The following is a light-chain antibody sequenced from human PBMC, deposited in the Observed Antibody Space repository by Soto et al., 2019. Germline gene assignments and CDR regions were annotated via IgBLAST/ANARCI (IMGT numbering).Light chain of an antibody. Sequence: IVLTQSPATLSLSPGERATLSCRASQGIYNYLAWYQQKPGQSPRLLIYEASTRAPGIPARFSGDWSGTDFTLTIDTLEPEDFAVYYCQQLLRWPITFGQGTRLEIK. CDR3: QQLLRWPIT. CDR2: EAS. J-gene: IGKJ5*01. V-gene: IGKV3-11*01. CDR1: QGIYNY.